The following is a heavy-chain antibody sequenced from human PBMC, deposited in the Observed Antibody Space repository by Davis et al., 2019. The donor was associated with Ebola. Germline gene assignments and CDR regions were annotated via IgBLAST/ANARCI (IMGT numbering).Heavy chain of an antibody. CDR3: ARVGNWNYFSPLRYYGMDV. D-gene: IGHD1-7*01. V-gene: IGHV4-4*02. Sequence: MPSETLSLTCAVSGGSISSSNWWSWVRQPQGKGLEWIGEIYHSGSTNYNPSLKSRVTISVDKSKNQFSLKLSSVTAADTAVYYCARVGNWNYFSPLRYYGMDVWGKGTTVTVSS. CDR2: IYHSGST. CDR1: GGSISSSNW. J-gene: IGHJ6*04.